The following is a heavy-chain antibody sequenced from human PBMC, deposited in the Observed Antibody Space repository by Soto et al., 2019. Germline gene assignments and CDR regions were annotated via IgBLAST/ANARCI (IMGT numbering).Heavy chain of an antibody. CDR3: ARDHEQGDRWNDETFFDY. CDR1: GFTFNTYG. CDR2: IWYDGNNK. Sequence: QVQLVESGGGVVQPGMSLRLSCATSGFTFNTYGIHWVRQAPGKGLEWVPVIWYDGNNKWYADSVKGRFTISRDNSKNTLYLQMNSLRAEDTAVYYCARDHEQGDRWNDETFFDYWGQGTLVTVSS. V-gene: IGHV3-33*01. D-gene: IGHD1-1*01. J-gene: IGHJ4*02.